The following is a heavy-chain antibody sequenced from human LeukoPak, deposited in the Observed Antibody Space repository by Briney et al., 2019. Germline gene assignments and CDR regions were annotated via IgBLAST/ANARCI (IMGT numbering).Heavy chain of an antibody. D-gene: IGHD4-17*01. V-gene: IGHV1-18*01. J-gene: IGHJ4*01. CDR3: ARDRVGGDLTGVSLY. CDR1: GYPFDNFG. Sequence: ASVKVSCKASGYPFDNFGLTWVRQAPGQGLEWMGLISAYNGNTHYAQKFRGRLTLTTETSTSTAYLELRSLKSDDTAVYSCARDRVGGDLTGVSLYWGQGTLVTVSS. CDR2: ISAYNGNT.